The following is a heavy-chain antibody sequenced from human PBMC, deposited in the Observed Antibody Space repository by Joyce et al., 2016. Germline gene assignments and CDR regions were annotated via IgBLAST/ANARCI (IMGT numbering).Heavy chain of an antibody. D-gene: IGHD4-17*01. V-gene: IGHV4-59*01. CDR2: IYYSGST. J-gene: IGHJ4*02. CDR1: GGSISSYY. Sequence: QVQLQESGPGLVKPSETLSLPCTVSGGSISSYYWCWLRQPPGKGLEWIGYIYYSGSTNDNPSLKSRVTISVDTSKNQFSLKQSAVTAAYTAVYYCARGAQALGDYEFYFDYWGQGALVTVSS. CDR3: ARGAQALGDYEFYFDY.